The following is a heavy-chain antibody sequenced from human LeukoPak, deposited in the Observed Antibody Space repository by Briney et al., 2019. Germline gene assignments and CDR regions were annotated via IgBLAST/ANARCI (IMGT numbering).Heavy chain of an antibody. V-gene: IGHV3-23*01. J-gene: IGHJ4*02. Sequence: PGGSLRLSCAASGFTFSTYAMGWVRQAPGKGLEWVSSISGRGNNTYYADSVKGRFTISRDNSKNTLHLQMNSLRAEDTAIYYCARAYSSSWYDYWGQGTLVTVSS. CDR3: ARAYSSSWYDY. CDR1: GFTFSTYA. D-gene: IGHD6-13*01. CDR2: ISGRGNNT.